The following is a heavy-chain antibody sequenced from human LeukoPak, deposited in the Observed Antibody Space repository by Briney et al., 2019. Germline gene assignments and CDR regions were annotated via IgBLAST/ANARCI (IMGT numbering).Heavy chain of an antibody. CDR1: GSSISSYY. CDR2: IYYSGST. CDR3: ARARYSSSWACDY. J-gene: IGHJ4*02. Sequence: SETLSLTCTVSGSSISSYYWSWIRQPPGKGLEWIGYIYYSGSTNYNPSLKSRVTISVDTSKNQFSLKLSSVTAADTAVYYCARARYSSSWACDYWGQGTLVTVSS. V-gene: IGHV4-59*01. D-gene: IGHD6-13*01.